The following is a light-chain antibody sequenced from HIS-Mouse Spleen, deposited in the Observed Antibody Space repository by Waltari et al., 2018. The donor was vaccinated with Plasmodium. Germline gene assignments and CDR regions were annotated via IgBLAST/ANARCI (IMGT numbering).Light chain of an antibody. CDR1: KLGDQY. Sequence: SYELTQPPSVSVSPGQTASITCPGAKLGDQYACWYQQKPGQSPVLVIYQVSKRPSGIPERFSGSNSGNTATLTISGTQAMDEADYYCQAWDSSTVVFGGGTKLTVL. V-gene: IGLV3-1*01. J-gene: IGLJ2*01. CDR2: QVS. CDR3: QAWDSSTVV.